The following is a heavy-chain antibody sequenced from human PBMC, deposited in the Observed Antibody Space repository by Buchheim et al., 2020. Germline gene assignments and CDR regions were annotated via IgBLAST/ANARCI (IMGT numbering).Heavy chain of an antibody. Sequence: QVQLVQSAAEVKKPGASVKVSCKASGHTSTGYYIHWVRQAPGQGLEWMGWISPNSRGTNYAQRFQGRVTMTRDTSINTAYMELSRLRSDDTAVYYCARVSSWGSSGYYFEYWGQGTL. V-gene: IGHV1-2*02. J-gene: IGHJ4*02. CDR1: GHTSTGYY. CDR2: ISPNSRGT. CDR3: ARVSSWGSSGYYFEY. D-gene: IGHD6-13*01.